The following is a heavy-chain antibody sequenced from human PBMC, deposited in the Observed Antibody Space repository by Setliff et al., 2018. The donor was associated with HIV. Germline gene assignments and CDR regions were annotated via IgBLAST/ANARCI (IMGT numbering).Heavy chain of an antibody. D-gene: IGHD1-1*01. V-gene: IGHV3-30*01. Sequence: PGGSLRLSCAASGFTVHWVRQAPGKGLEWVSAISSDGISKYYAESVKGRFTISRDNSKNTVYLQMNSLRAEDTALYYCAKVKVPTTDLYFLDYWGQGTPVTVSS. CDR2: ISSDGISK. CDR1: GFT. CDR3: AKVKVPTTDLYFLDY. J-gene: IGHJ4*02.